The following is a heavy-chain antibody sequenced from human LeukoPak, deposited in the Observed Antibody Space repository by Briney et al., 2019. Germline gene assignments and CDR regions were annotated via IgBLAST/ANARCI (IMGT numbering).Heavy chain of an antibody. J-gene: IGHJ4*02. D-gene: IGHD6-6*01. CDR2: IYYSGTT. Sequence: SETLSLTCTVSGGSIGSYYWSWIRQPPGKGLEWIGSIYYSGTTYYNPSLKSRVTISVDTSKNQFSLKLSSVTAADTAVYYCARLGLGSSRDYWGQGTLVTVSS. CDR3: ARLGLGSSRDY. V-gene: IGHV4-39*01. CDR1: GGSIGSYY.